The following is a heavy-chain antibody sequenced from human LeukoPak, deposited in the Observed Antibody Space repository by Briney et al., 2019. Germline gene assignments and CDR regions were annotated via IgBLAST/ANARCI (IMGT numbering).Heavy chain of an antibody. CDR1: GFTFSRFW. D-gene: IGHD6-19*01. CDR2: IKQDGGEK. Sequence: HPGGSLRLSCAASGFTFSRFWMNWVRQAPGKGLEWVANIKQDGGEKHYVDSVKGQFTISGDNAKNSMYLQMNSLRAEDTAVYYCASGSGWLIENWGQGTLVTVSS. J-gene: IGHJ4*02. V-gene: IGHV3-7*01. CDR3: ASGSGWLIEN.